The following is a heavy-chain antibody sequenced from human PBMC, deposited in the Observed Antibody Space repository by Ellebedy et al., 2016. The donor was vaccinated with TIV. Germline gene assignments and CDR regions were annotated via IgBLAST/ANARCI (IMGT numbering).Heavy chain of an antibody. Sequence: GESLKISCQGSGYSFTSYWIGWVRQMPGKGLEWMGIIYPGDSDTRYSPSLHGQVTISADKSISTAYLQWSSLKASDTAMYYCARRKGTTVVTNDAFDIWGQGTMVTVSS. CDR1: GYSFTSYW. D-gene: IGHD4-23*01. CDR2: IYPGDSDT. V-gene: IGHV5-51*01. CDR3: ARRKGTTVVTNDAFDI. J-gene: IGHJ3*02.